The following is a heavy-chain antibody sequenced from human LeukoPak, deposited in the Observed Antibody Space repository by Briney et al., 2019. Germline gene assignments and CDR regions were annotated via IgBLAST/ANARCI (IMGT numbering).Heavy chain of an antibody. CDR2: ISSSSSYI. V-gene: IGHV3-21*01. D-gene: IGHD5-18*01. J-gene: IGHJ6*03. Sequence: PGGSLRLSCAASGFTFSSYSMNWVRQAPGKGLEWVSSISSSSSYIYYADSVKGRFTISRDNAKNSLYLQMNSLRAEDTAVYYCARIQYSYDDYYYMDVWGKGTTATVSS. CDR3: ARIQYSYDDYYYMDV. CDR1: GFTFSSYS.